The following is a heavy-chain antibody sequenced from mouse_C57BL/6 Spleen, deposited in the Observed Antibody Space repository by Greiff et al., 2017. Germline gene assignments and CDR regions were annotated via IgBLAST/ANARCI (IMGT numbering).Heavy chain of an antibody. J-gene: IGHJ1*03. V-gene: IGHV1-15*01. CDR2: IYPETGGT. CDR3: TSPFYGSSYVGYFDV. D-gene: IGHD1-1*01. Sequence: HVHVKPSWAELVRPGASVTLSCKASGYTFTDYEMHWVKQTPVHGLEWIGAIYPETGGTAYNQKFKGKAILTADKSSSTAYIELRSLTSEDSAVYYCTSPFYGSSYVGYFDVWGTGTTVTVSS. CDR1: GYTFTDYE.